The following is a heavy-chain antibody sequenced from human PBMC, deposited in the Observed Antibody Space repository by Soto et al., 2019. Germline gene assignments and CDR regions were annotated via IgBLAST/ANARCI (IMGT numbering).Heavy chain of an antibody. J-gene: IGHJ3*01. CDR3: GRYCYGYFVQAAPNFVF. CDR1: GGSFSDYF. D-gene: IGHD5-18*01. Sequence: QVQLQQWGAGLLKPSETLSLTCAVYGGSFSDYFWSWIRQPPGKGLEWIGEISHSGTTNYNPSLKIRAPRSLEMSMFFFSLNFPSVSAGDTVVFFWGRYCYGYFVQAAPNFVFWAQGTMATFS. CDR2: ISHSGTT. V-gene: IGHV4-34*01.